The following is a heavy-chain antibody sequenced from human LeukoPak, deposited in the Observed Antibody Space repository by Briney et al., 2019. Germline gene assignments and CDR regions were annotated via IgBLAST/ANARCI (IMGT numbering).Heavy chain of an antibody. D-gene: IGHD3-9*01. V-gene: IGHV3-7*03. CDR2: IKQDGSEK. CDR1: GFTFSNYW. J-gene: IGHJ4*02. Sequence: PGGSLRLSCAASGFTFSNYWMSWVRRAPGKGLEWVANIKQDGSEKYYVDSVKGRFTISRDNAKNSLYLQMNSLRAEDTAVYYCARDGLGNYDIPRLYFDYWGQGTLVTVSS. CDR3: ARDGLGNYDIPRLYFDY.